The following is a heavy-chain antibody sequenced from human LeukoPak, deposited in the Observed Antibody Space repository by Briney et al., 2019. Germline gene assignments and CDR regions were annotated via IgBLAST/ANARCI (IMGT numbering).Heavy chain of an antibody. CDR2: ISWDGGST. D-gene: IGHD3-9*01. Sequence: GGSLRLSCAASGFTFDDYAMHWVRQAPGKGLEWVSLISWDGGSTYYADSVKGRFTISRDNSKNSLYLQMNSLRAEDTALYYCAKRGGDILTGYYFDYWGQGTLVTVSS. CDR3: AKRGGDILTGYYFDY. V-gene: IGHV3-43D*03. J-gene: IGHJ4*02. CDR1: GFTFDDYA.